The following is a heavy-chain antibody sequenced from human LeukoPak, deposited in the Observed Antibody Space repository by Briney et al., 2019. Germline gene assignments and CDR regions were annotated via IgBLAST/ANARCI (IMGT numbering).Heavy chain of an antibody. CDR3: ARESREAEEVGAFDY. J-gene: IGHJ4*02. Sequence: GASVKVSCKASGYTFTGYYMHWVRQAPGQGLEWMGWINPNSGGTNYAQKFQGRVTMTRDTSISTAYMELSRLRSDDTAVYYCARESREAEEVGAFDYWGQGTLVTVSS. D-gene: IGHD1-26*01. V-gene: IGHV1-2*02. CDR1: GYTFTGYY. CDR2: INPNSGGT.